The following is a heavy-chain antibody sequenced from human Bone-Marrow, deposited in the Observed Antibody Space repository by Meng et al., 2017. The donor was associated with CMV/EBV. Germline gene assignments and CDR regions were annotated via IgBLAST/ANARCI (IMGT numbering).Heavy chain of an antibody. CDR1: GGSISSRSYY. CDR2: IYYSGST. CDR3: ARGEWHYYYNSSGYYRNWFDP. V-gene: IGHV4-39*07. D-gene: IGHD3-22*01. Sequence: SETLPLTCTVSGGSISSRSYYWGWIRQPPGKGLEWIGSIYYSGSTYYNPSLKSRVTISVDTSKNQFSLKLSSVTAADTAVYYCARGEWHYYYNSSGYYRNWFDPWGQGTLVTVSS. J-gene: IGHJ5*02.